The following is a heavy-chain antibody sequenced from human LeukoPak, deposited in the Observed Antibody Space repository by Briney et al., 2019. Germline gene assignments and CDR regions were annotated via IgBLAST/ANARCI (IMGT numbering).Heavy chain of an antibody. CDR3: ARHYHDSSGYSYYYGMDV. V-gene: IGHV5-51*01. J-gene: IGHJ6*02. D-gene: IGHD3-22*01. CDR1: GDSFTSYW. CDR2: IYPGDSDT. Sequence: GKSLKISCKGSGDSFTSYWIGWARQMPGKGLEWMGIIYPGDSDTRYSPSFQGQVTISADKSISTAYLQWSSLKASDTAMYYCARHYHDSSGYSYYYGMDVWGQGTTVTVPS.